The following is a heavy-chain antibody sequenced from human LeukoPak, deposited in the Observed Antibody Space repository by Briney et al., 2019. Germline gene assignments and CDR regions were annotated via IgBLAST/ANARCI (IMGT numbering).Heavy chain of an antibody. CDR2: ISGSSSHV. D-gene: IGHD3-22*01. CDR1: GFSFSIYN. CDR3: ARDQYYSDSSGYPYDI. V-gene: IGHV3-21*01. Sequence: GGSLRLSCEASGFSFSIYNMNWVRLAPGKGLEWVSSISGSSSHVWYADSVKGRLTSSRDNAKNSLYLQMSSLRVEDTAVYYCARDQYYSDSSGYPYDIWGQGTMVTVSS. J-gene: IGHJ3*02.